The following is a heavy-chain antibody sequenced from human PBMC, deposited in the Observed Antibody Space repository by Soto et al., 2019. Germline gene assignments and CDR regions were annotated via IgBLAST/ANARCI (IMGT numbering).Heavy chain of an antibody. D-gene: IGHD2-15*01. J-gene: IGHJ3*02. Sequence: GTSVKLSCEACGGTFSSYTISCVRQAPGQGLEWMGRIIPILGIANYAQKFQGRVTITADKSTSTAYMELSSLRSEDTAVYYCARESGHCSGGSCYSSAFDIWGQGTMVTVSS. CDR1: GGTFSSYT. CDR2: IIPILGIA. CDR3: ARESGHCSGGSCYSSAFDI. V-gene: IGHV1-69*04.